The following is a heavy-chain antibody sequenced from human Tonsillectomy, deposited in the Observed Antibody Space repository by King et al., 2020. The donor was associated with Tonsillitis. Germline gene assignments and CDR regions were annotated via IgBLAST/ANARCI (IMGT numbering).Heavy chain of an antibody. Sequence: VQLVESGGGVVQPGWSLILSCAASGCTFSNFGRHWFRQAPGKGLEWVAVKWYDGTNKYYADSVKGRFTISRDNSKNTLYLQMDSLRAEDTAMYYCARERGPRSYYFDYWGQGTLVTVSS. CDR1: GCTFSNFG. CDR3: ARERGPRSYYFDY. V-gene: IGHV3-33*08. CDR2: KWYDGTNK. D-gene: IGHD3-10*01. J-gene: IGHJ4*02.